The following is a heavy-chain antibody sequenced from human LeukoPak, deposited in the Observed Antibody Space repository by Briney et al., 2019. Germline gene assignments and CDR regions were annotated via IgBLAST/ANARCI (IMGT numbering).Heavy chain of an antibody. J-gene: IGHJ6*02. V-gene: IGHV2-70*11. CDR2: IDWDDDK. CDR3: ARYGSGSHYYGIDV. CDR1: GFSLSTSSVC. D-gene: IGHD6-19*01. Sequence: SGPALVKPTQTLTLTCTFSGFSLSTSSVCVSWIRQPPGGALEWLARIDWDDDKYYSTSLKTRLTISKDTSKNQVVLTMTNMDPVDTATYYCARYGSGSHYYGIDVWGQGTTVTVSS.